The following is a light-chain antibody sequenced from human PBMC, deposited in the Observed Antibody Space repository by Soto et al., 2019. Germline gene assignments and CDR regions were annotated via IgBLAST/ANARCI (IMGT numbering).Light chain of an antibody. CDR1: QSVRSN. CDR3: QQYSNWPRT. J-gene: IGKJ1*01. CDR2: AAS. V-gene: IGKV3-15*01. Sequence: EIVTTQFPATLSVSPGERATLSCRASQSVRSNLAWYQQKPGQAPRLLIFAASTRATVIPARFRGSGSGTEFTLTISDLQSEDFAVYYCQQYSNWPRTFGQGTKVDIK.